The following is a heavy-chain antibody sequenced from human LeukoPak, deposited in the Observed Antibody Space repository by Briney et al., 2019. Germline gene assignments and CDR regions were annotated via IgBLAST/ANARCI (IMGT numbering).Heavy chain of an antibody. CDR3: ARYSSSSRSD. V-gene: IGHV3-7*01. J-gene: IGHJ4*02. Sequence: GGSLRLSCAASGFSFIASWMSWVRLAPGKGLGWVAIIRQDGSEKSYVDSVKGRFTISRDNAQNSLYLQMNSLRAEDTGVYYCARYSSSSRSDWGQGTLVTVSS. CDR1: GFSFIASW. CDR2: IRQDGSEK. D-gene: IGHD6-6*01.